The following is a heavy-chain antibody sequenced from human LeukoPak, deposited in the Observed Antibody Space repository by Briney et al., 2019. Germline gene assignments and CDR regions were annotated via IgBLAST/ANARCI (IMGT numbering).Heavy chain of an antibody. CDR1: GGSVSSGGYY. J-gene: IGHJ5*02. Sequence: SETLSLSCTVSGGSVSSGGYYWSWIRQHPGKGLEWIGYIDYSGSTYYNPSRKSRVTISVHPSKNQFSLQLSSMTAADTAVYYCARTGSSGLPNNWFDVWGQGTLVTVSS. V-gene: IGHV4-31*03. CDR2: IDYSGST. CDR3: ARTGSSGLPNNWFDV. D-gene: IGHD6-13*01.